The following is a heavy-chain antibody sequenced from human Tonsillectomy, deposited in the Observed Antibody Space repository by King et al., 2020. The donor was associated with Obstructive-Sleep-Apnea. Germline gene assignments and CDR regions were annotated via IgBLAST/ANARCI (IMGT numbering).Heavy chain of an antibody. Sequence: VQLVESGGGVVQPGRSLRLSCAASGFTFKRYGMHWVRQAPGKGLEWVAFIQYDGSNEYYAESVKGRFTISRDNSRNTLYLQMNSLRYEDTAVYYCAKVSSPLAAATPWGQGTLVTVSS. D-gene: IGHD6-13*01. CDR1: GFTFKRYG. CDR3: AKVSSPLAAATP. V-gene: IGHV3-30*02. J-gene: IGHJ5*02. CDR2: IQYDGSNE.